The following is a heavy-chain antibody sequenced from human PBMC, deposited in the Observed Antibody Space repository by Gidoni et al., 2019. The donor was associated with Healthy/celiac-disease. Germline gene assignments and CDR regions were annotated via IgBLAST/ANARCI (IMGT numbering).Heavy chain of an antibody. D-gene: IGHD2-2*01. J-gene: IGHJ3*02. CDR2: ISYDGSNK. CDR1: GFPFSSYG. CDR3: AKEGRYCSSTSCYLLPAFDI. V-gene: IGHV3-30*18. Sequence: QVQLVESGGGVVQPGRSLRLSCAASGFPFSSYGMHWVRQAPGKGLEWVEVISYDGSNKYYADSVKGRFTISRDNSKNTLYLQMNSLRAEDTAVYYCAKEGRYCSSTSCYLLPAFDIWGQGTMVTVSS.